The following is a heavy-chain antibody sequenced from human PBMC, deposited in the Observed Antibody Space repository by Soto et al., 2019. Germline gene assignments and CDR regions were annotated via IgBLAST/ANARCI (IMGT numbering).Heavy chain of an antibody. V-gene: IGHV1-46*01. CDR2: INPSGGST. CDR3: AGAGYSSSWYPAVDY. Sequence: ASVQVSCKASGYTFTSYYMHWVRQAPGQGLEWMGKINPSGGSTSYAQKFQGRVTMTRDTSTGTVYMGLGSLGSEDTAVYYCAGAGYSSSWYPAVDYWGQGTLVTVSS. CDR1: GYTFTSYY. J-gene: IGHJ4*02. D-gene: IGHD6-13*01.